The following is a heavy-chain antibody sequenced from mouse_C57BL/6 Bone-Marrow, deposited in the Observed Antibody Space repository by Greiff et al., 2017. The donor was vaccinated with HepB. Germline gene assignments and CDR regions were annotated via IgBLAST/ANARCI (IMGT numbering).Heavy chain of an antibody. D-gene: IGHD2-2*01. Sequence: EVQRVESGGGLVKPGGSLKLSCAASGFTFSSYAMSWVRQTPEKRLEWVATISDGGSYTYYPDNVKGRFTISRDNAKNNLYLQMSHLKSEDTAMYYCARGRLRLTYWGQGTLVTVSA. CDR3: ARGRLRLTY. J-gene: IGHJ3*01. CDR1: GFTFSSYA. V-gene: IGHV5-4*01. CDR2: ISDGGSYT.